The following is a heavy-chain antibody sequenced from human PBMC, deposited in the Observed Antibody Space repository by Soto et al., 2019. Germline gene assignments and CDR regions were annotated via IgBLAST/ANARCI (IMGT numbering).Heavy chain of an antibody. J-gene: IGHJ4*02. D-gene: IGHD2-21*02. CDR3: ARQFCGGDCLPPLN. CDR1: GGSISSGGYY. Sequence: QVQLQESGPGLVKPSETLSLTCTLSGGSISSGGYYCTWIRQPPGKGLEWIGYISYSGTTSYNPSLKSRLTISIDSQNQFSLKLSSVTAADTATYYFARQFCGGDCLPPLNLGQGTLVTVSA. V-gene: IGHV4-31*03. CDR2: ISYSGTT.